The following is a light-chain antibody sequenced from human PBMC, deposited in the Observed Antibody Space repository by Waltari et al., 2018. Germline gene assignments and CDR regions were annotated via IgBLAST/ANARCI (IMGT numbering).Light chain of an antibody. V-gene: IGKV3-11*01. J-gene: IGKJ2*01. CDR1: QSVLSY. CDR2: DAS. CDR3: QQRSNWPLYT. Sequence: EIVLTQSPATLSLSPGERATLSCRASQSVLSYLAWYQQKPGQAPRLLIYDASNRATCIPGRFSGSGSGTDFTLTISSLEPEDCAVYYCQQRSNWPLYTFGQGTKLEIK.